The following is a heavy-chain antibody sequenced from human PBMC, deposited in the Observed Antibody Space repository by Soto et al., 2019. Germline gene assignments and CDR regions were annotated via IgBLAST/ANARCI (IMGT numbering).Heavy chain of an antibody. CDR1: GFTFSSYA. Sequence: GGSLRLSCAASGFTFSSYAISWVRQAPGKGLEWVSGIGGSGDNTYYADSVRGRFTIYRENSRKTLYLQMNSLRAEDTALYYCAKTISGYFWAGDSWGRGTLVTVSS. V-gene: IGHV3-23*01. CDR2: IGGSGDNT. CDR3: AKTISGYFWAGDS. D-gene: IGHD5-12*01. J-gene: IGHJ4*02.